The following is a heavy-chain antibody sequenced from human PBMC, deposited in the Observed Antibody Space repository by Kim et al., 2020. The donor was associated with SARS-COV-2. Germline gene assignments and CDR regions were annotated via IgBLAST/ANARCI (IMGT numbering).Heavy chain of an antibody. CDR3: ARGLGTSNNYYYYGLDF. V-gene: IGHV3-11*06. CDR1: GFTFSGFY. J-gene: IGHJ6*01. CDR2: ISTSSDYA. D-gene: IGHD3-16*01. Sequence: GGSLRLSCVASGFTFSGFYMTWIRQAPGKGLEWISYISTSSDYANYADSVKGRFTISRDNANNLLYLQMNTLRVEATGVYYCARGLGTSNNYYYYGLDF.